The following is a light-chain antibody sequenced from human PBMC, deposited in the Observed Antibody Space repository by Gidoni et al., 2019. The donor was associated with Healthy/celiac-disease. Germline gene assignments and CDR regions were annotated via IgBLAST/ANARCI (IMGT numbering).Light chain of an antibody. J-gene: IGLJ2*01. CDR2: QDS. CDR3: QAWDSSTAV. CDR1: KLGDKY. V-gene: IGLV3-1*01. Sequence: SYELTQPPSVSVSPGQTASITCSGDKLGDKYACWYQKKPGQSPVLVIYQDSKRPSGIPARFSGSNSGNTATLTISGTQAMDEADYYCQAWDSSTAVFGGGTKLTVL.